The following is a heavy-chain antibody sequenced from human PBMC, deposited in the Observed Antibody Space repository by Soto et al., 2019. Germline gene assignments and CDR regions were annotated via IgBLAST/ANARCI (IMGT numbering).Heavy chain of an antibody. D-gene: IGHD3-10*01. CDR1: GGTFSSYA. CDR2: IIPIFGTA. J-gene: IGHJ4*02. CDR3: ARILLWFGEPEYYFDY. V-gene: IGHV1-69*06. Sequence: QVQLVQSGAEVKKPGSSVKVSCKASGGTFSSYAISWVRQAPGQGLEWMGGIIPIFGTANYAQKFQGRVTITADKSPSTAYMELSSLRSEDTAVYYCARILLWFGEPEYYFDYWGQGTLVTVSS.